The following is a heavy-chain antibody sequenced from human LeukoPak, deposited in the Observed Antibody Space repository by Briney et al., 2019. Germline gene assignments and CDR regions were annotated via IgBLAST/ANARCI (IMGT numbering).Heavy chain of an antibody. D-gene: IGHD1-1*01. CDR2: IYHSGST. Sequence: PSQTLSLTCTVSGGSISSGGYYWSWIRQPPGKGLEWIGYIYHSGSTYYNPSLKSRVTISVDRSKNQFSLKLSSVTAADTAVYYCARQLELGIGFDYWGQGTLVTVSS. CDR1: GGSISSGGYY. CDR3: ARQLELGIGFDY. V-gene: IGHV4-30-2*01. J-gene: IGHJ4*02.